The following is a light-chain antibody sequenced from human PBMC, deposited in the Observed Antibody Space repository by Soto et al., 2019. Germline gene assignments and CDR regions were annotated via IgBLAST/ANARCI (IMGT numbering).Light chain of an antibody. J-gene: IGKJ4*01. CDR3: QQYNSWPPLT. CDR2: GAS. CDR1: QSVSSY. Sequence: EIVMTQSPATLSVSPGERATLSCRASQSVSSYLAWYQQKPGQAPRLLIYGASTRAIGIPARFSGSGSGTEFTLTISSLQSEEFAVYYCQQYNSWPPLTFGGGTKVEIK. V-gene: IGKV3-15*01.